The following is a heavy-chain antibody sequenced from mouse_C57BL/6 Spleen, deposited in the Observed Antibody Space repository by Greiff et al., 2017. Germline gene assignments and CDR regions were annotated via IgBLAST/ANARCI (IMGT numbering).Heavy chain of an antibody. CDR3: ARYLITTVGYFDV. CDR1: GFTFTDYY. J-gene: IGHJ1*03. CDR2: IRNKANGYTT. D-gene: IGHD1-1*01. Sequence: EVKLVESGGGLVQPGGSLSLSCAASGFTFTDYYMSWVRQPPGKALEWLGFIRNKANGYTTEYSASVKGRFTISRDNSQSILYLQMNALRAEDSATYYCARYLITTVGYFDVWGTGTTVTVSS. V-gene: IGHV7-3*01.